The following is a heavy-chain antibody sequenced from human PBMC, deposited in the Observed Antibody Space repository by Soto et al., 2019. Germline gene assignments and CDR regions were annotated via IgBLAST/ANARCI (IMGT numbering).Heavy chain of an antibody. Sequence: RGSLRLSCAASGFAFSNYAMGWVRQAPGKGLEWVSSISTSIDATYYADSVKGRFTISRADSKNTLYLQINRRRAEDYAVNYCAKDRTVAARNRDHLGHGTQVSVYS. J-gene: IGHJ4*01. CDR2: ISTSIDAT. CDR1: GFAFSNYA. CDR3: AKDRTVAARNRDH. V-gene: IGHV3-23*01. D-gene: IGHD1-1*01.